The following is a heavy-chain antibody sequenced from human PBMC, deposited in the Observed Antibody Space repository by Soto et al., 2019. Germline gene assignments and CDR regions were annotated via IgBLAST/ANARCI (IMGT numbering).Heavy chain of an antibody. CDR2: IRSKVNNLET. CDR1: EFTFSDST. J-gene: IGHJ2*01. CDR3: TRLIRSPAF. Sequence: GGSLRLSCAASEFTFSDSTMPWVRQTSGRGLEWLGRIRSKVNNLETVYAASVKGRFTISRDDSKNAAYLQMNSLKTEDTAVYYCTRLIRSPAFWCRGILVTV. D-gene: IGHD3-3*02. V-gene: IGHV3-73*01.